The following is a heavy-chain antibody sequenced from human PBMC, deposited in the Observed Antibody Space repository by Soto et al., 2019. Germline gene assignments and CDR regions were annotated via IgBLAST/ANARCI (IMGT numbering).Heavy chain of an antibody. D-gene: IGHD2-2*01. V-gene: IGHV3-48*01. CDR1: GFTFSSYS. CDR2: ISSSSSTI. Sequence: PGGSLRLSCAASGFTFSSYSMNWVRQAPGKVLEWVSYISSSSSTIYYADSVKGRFTISRDNAKNSLYLQMNSLRAEDTAVYYCARERINCSSTSCYREIDYWGQGTLVTVSS. CDR3: ARERINCSSTSCYREIDY. J-gene: IGHJ4*02.